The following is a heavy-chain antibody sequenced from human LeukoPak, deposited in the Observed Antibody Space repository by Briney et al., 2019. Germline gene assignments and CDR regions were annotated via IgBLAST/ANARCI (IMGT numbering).Heavy chain of an antibody. J-gene: IGHJ4*02. CDR2: IGYDGSSK. V-gene: IGHV3-30*02. CDR1: GFTLSSYG. CDR3: ARSLGSGFDY. D-gene: IGHD3-10*01. Sequence: GGSLRLSCGASGFTLSSYGMHWVSQAPGKGLEWVAFIGYDGSSKYYAESVNGRFTTSRDNSKNTLYLQMNSLRAEDTAVYYCARSLGSGFDYWGQGTLVTVSS.